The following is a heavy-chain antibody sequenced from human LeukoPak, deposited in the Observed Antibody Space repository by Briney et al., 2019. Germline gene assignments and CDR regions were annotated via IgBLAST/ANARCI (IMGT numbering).Heavy chain of an antibody. Sequence: RSSETLSLTCTVSGGSIRSSYYYWGWIRQPPGKGLEWIGSIYDSGSTYYNPSLKSRVTISVDTSKNQFSLKLNSVTAADTAVYFCARGPDSSGYYYFDYWGQGTLVTVSS. CDR2: IYDSGST. CDR1: GGSIRSSYYY. D-gene: IGHD3-22*01. J-gene: IGHJ4*02. CDR3: ARGPDSSGYYYFDY. V-gene: IGHV4-39*01.